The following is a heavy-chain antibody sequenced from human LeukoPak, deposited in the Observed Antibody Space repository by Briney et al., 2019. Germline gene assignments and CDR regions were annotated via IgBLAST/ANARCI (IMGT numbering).Heavy chain of an antibody. V-gene: IGHV3-48*04. Sequence: GGSLRLSCAASGFTFSTYSMNWVRQAPGKGLEWVSYISSISSTIYYADSVKGRFTISRDNAKNSLYLQMNSLRAEDTAVYYCAKGTLRYFDWLLPFDYWGQGTLVTVSS. D-gene: IGHD3-9*01. CDR2: ISSISSTI. CDR1: GFTFSTYS. J-gene: IGHJ4*02. CDR3: AKGTLRYFDWLLPFDY.